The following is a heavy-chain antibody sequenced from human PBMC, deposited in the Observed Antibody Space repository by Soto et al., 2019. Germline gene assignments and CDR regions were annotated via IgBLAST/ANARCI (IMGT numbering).Heavy chain of an antibody. D-gene: IGHD3-22*01. CDR3: ARAPPMYYYDSSGYYYDY. J-gene: IGHJ4*02. V-gene: IGHV1-2*02. CDR1: GYTFTAYY. Sequence: ASVKVSCKASGYTFTAYYMHWVRQAPGQGLEWMGWINPNSGGTYHAQNFQGRVTMARDTSTTTAYMELASLRSDDTAVYYCARAPPMYYYDSSGYYYDYWGQGTLVTVSS. CDR2: INPNSGGT.